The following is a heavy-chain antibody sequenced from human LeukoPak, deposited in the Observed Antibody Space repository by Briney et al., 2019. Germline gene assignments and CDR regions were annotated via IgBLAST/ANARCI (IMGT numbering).Heavy chain of an antibody. CDR3: ARGSIVVATFFDY. CDR1: GGSFSGYY. Sequence: SETLSLTCAVYGGSFSGYYWGWIRQPPGKGLEWIGEINHSGSTNYNPSLKSRVTISVDTSKNQFSLKLSSVTAADTAVYYCARGSIVVATFFDYWGQGTLVTVSS. V-gene: IGHV4-34*01. J-gene: IGHJ4*02. D-gene: IGHD3-22*01. CDR2: INHSGST.